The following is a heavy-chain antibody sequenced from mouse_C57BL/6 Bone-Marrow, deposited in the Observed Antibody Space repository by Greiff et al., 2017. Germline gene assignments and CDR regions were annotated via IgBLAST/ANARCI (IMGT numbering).Heavy chain of an antibody. V-gene: IGHV1-39*01. CDR2: INPNYGTT. CDR3: ARGYDYDYAMDY. CDR1: GYSFTDYN. D-gene: IGHD2-4*01. J-gene: IGHJ4*01. Sequence: EVKLQESGPELVKPGASVKISCKASGYSFTDYNMNWVKQSNGKSLEWIGVINPNYGTTSYNQKFKGKATLTVDQSSSTAYMQLNSLTTEDSAVYYCARGYDYDYAMDYWGQGTSVTVSS.